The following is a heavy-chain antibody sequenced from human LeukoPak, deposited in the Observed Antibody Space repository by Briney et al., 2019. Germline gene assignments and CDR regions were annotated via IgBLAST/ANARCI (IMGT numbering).Heavy chain of an antibody. Sequence: SLTLSCAASAFTFDDYAMHWVRQAPGKGLEWVSGISWNSGSIGYADSVKGRFTISRDNAKNSLYLQMNSLRAEDTALYYCAKDMTPDSSGYYPDYWGQGTLVTVSS. CDR2: ISWNSGSI. D-gene: IGHD3-22*01. CDR1: AFTFDDYA. CDR3: AKDMTPDSSGYYPDY. V-gene: IGHV3-9*01. J-gene: IGHJ4*02.